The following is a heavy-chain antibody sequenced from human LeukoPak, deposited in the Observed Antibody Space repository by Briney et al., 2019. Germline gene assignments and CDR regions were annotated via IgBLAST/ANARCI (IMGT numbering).Heavy chain of an antibody. CDR2: IFPGDSDT. J-gene: IGHJ4*02. CDR3: ARLVYCSGGSCSSPPDY. Sequence: GESLKISCKSSGYSFSSYWIAWVRQMPRKGLEWMGIIFPGDSDTRYSPSFQGQVTISAHKSISTAYLQWSSLKASDTAMYYCARLVYCSGGSCSSPPDYCGQGTLVTVSS. V-gene: IGHV5-51*01. CDR1: GYSFSSYW. D-gene: IGHD2-15*01.